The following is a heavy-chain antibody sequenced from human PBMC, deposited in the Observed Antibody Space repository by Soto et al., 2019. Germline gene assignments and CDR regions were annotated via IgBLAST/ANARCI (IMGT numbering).Heavy chain of an antibody. J-gene: IGHJ4*02. D-gene: IGHD3-22*01. CDR2: IYYSGST. CDR3: ARHGRDYYDSSGGGFDY. CDR1: GGSISSSSYY. Sequence: QLQLQESGPGLVKPSETLSLTCTVSGGSISSSSYYWGWIRQPPGKGLEWIGSIYYSGSTYYNPSLKSRVTISVDTSKNQFSLKLSSVTAADTAVYYCARHGRDYYDSSGGGFDYWGQGTLVTVSS. V-gene: IGHV4-39*01.